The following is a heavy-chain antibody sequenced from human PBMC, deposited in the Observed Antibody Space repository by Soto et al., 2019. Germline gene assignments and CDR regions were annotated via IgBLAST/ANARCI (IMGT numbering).Heavy chain of an antibody. CDR2: IYYSGST. Sequence: QLQLQESGPGLVKPSETLSLTCTVSGGSISSSSYYWGWIRQPPGKGLEWIGSIYYSGSTYYNPSLKSRVTISVDTSKNQFSLKLSSVTAADTAVYYCARHEDYGSGSYYNAAYWGQGTLVTVSS. J-gene: IGHJ4*02. V-gene: IGHV4-39*01. D-gene: IGHD3-10*01. CDR3: ARHEDYGSGSYYNAAY. CDR1: GGSISSSSYY.